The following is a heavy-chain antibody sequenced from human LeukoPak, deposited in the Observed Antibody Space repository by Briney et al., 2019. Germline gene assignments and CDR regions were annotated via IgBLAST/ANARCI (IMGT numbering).Heavy chain of an antibody. J-gene: IGHJ4*02. V-gene: IGHV3-15*01. Sequence: GGSLRLSCAASGFTFTNAWMSWVRQAPGKGLEWVGRIQSKTDGGTTDYAAPVKGRFTISRDNSKNTLYLQMNSLRAEDTAVYYCAPPLEMAFSDWGQGTLVTVSS. CDR2: IQSKTDGGTT. CDR1: GFTFTNAW. CDR3: APPLEMAFSD. D-gene: IGHD5-24*01.